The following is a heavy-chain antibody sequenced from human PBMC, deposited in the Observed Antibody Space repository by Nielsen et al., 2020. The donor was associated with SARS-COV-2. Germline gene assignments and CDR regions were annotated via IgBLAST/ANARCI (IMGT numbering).Heavy chain of an antibody. J-gene: IGHJ6*02. CDR2: ISASSSTI. CDR3: AKIGLSDYYGMDV. V-gene: IGHV3-48*01. CDR1: GFTFSSYS. Sequence: GESLKISCAVSGFTFSSYSMNWVRQAPGKGLEWVSYISASSSTIYYADSVKGRFSISRDNSKNTLYLQMNSLRAEDTAVYYCAKIGLSDYYGMDVWGQGTTVTVSS. D-gene: IGHD2-2*03.